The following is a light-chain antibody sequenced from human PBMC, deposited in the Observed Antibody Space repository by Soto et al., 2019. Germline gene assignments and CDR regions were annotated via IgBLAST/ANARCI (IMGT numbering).Light chain of an antibody. J-gene: IGLJ3*02. CDR1: SGHSSYN. V-gene: IGLV4-60*02. CDR2: LEGIGSY. CDR3: ETWDSNTRV. Sequence: QSVLTQSSSASASLGSSVKLTCTLSSGHSSYNIAWHQQQPGKAPGYLMKLEGIGSYNTGSGVPDRFSGSSSGADRYLTISNLQFEDEADYYCETWDSNTRVFGGGTKLTVL.